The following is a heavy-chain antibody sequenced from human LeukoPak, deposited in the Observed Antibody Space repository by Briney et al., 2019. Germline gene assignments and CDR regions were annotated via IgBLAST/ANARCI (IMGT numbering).Heavy chain of an antibody. J-gene: IGHJ4*02. CDR1: GFTFSSYA. Sequence: GGSLRLSCAASGFTFSSYAMSWVRQAPGKGLEWVGRIKSKTDGGTTDYAAPVKGRFTISRDDSKNTLYLQMNSLKTEDTAVYYCTTDPYSYGVYYFDYWGQGTLVTVSS. V-gene: IGHV3-15*01. CDR2: IKSKTDGGTT. CDR3: TTDPYSYGVYYFDY. D-gene: IGHD5-18*01.